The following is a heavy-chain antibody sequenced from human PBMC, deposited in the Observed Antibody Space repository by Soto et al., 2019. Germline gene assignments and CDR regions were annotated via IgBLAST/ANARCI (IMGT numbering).Heavy chain of an antibody. Sequence: QVQLQQWGAGLLKPSETLSLTCAVYGGSFSGYYWSWIRQPPGKELEWIGEINHSGSTNYNPSLKSRVTISVDTSKNQFSLKLSSVTAADTAVYYCARGSDYYGSGSYYSWFDPWGQGTLVTVSS. CDR1: GGSFSGYY. J-gene: IGHJ5*02. CDR3: ARGSDYYGSGSYYSWFDP. D-gene: IGHD3-10*01. V-gene: IGHV4-34*01. CDR2: INHSGST.